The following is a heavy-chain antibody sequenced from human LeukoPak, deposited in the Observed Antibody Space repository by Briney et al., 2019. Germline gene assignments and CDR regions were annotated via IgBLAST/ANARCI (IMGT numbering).Heavy chain of an antibody. D-gene: IGHD6-19*01. V-gene: IGHV4-4*02. CDR3: ARDLYSSGWYFQIGFDP. CDR1: GGSISSSNW. CDR2: IYHSGST. J-gene: IGHJ5*02. Sequence: SETLSLTCAVSGGSISSSNWWSWVRQPPGKGLEWIGEIYHSGSTNYNPSLKSRVTISVDKSKNQFSLKLSSVTAADTAVYYFARDLYSSGWYFQIGFDPWGQGTLVTVPS.